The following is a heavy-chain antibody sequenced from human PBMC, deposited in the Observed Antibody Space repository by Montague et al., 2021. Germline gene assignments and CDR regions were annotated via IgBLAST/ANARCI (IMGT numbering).Heavy chain of an antibody. D-gene: IGHD2-15*01. Sequence: SQTLSLTCSVSGGSISSGGFYWSWIRQHPGKGPEWIGSIYGSGSTNYNPSLKSRLTLSRDTSKSQVSLGLTSVTAAETAVYYCARSGGYCSGGRCDTFDYWGQGTLVTVSS. CDR1: GGSISSGGFY. J-gene: IGHJ4*02. CDR3: ARSGGYCSGGRCDTFDY. CDR2: IYGSGST. V-gene: IGHV4-31*03.